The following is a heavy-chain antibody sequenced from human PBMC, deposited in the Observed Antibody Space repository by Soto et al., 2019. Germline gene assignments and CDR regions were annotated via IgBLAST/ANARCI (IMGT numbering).Heavy chain of an antibody. V-gene: IGHV4-59*01. CDR1: GGSISSYY. CDR3: ARGGDSSGYYAPNDY. Sequence: SETLSLTCTVSGGSISSYYWSWIRQPPGKGLEWIGYIYYSGSTNYNPSLKSRVTISVDTSKNQFSLKLSSVTAADTAVYYCARGGDSSGYYAPNDYWGQGTLVTVSS. J-gene: IGHJ4*02. CDR2: IYYSGST. D-gene: IGHD3-22*01.